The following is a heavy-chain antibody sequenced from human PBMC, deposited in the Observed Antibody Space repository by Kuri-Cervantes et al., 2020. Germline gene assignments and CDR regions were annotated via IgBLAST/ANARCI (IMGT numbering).Heavy chain of an antibody. V-gene: IGHV3-21*01. Sequence: GGSLRLSCEASGFTFSSYSMNWFRQAPGKGLEWVSSISSSSSYIYYADSVKGRFTISRDNAKNSLYLQMNSLRAEDTAVYYRARDLVVRGVAYFDYWGQGTLVTVSS. J-gene: IGHJ4*02. CDR3: ARDLVVRGVAYFDY. CDR2: ISSSSSYI. D-gene: IGHD3-10*01. CDR1: GFTFSSYS.